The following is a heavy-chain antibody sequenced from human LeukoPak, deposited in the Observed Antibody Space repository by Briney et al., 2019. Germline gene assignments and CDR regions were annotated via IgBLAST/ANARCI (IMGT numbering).Heavy chain of an antibody. CDR1: GGSISSYY. CDR3: ATVRWSY. Sequence: SETLSLTCTVSGGSISSYYWSWIRQPPGKGLEWIGYIYYSGSTNYNPSLKSRVTISVDTSKNQFSLKLSSVTAADTAVYYCATVRWSYWGQGTLVTVSS. CDR2: IYYSGST. J-gene: IGHJ4*02. D-gene: IGHD4-17*01. V-gene: IGHV4-59*12.